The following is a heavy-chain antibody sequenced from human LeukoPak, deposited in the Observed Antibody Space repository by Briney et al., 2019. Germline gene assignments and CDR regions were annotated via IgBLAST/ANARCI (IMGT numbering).Heavy chain of an antibody. J-gene: IGHJ4*02. CDR1: GFTFSSYA. V-gene: IGHV3-23*01. CDR3: ATLWLGEFSPCDY. CDR2: ISGSDGST. D-gene: IGHD3-10*01. Sequence: TGGSLRLSCAASGFTFSSYAMSWVRQAPGKGLEWVSAISGSDGSTYYADSVKGRFTISRDNSKNTLYLQMDSLRAEDTAVYYCATLWLGEFSPCDYWGQGTLVTVSS.